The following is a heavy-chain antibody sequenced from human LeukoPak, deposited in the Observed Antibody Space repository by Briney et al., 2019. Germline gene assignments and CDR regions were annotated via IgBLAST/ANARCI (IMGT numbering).Heavy chain of an antibody. CDR3: ARVIIAAAGTDDAFDI. D-gene: IGHD6-13*01. Sequence: PSETLSLTCTVSGGSISSSSYYWGWIRQPAGKGLEWIGRIYTSGSTNYNPSLKSRVTMSVDTSKNRFSLKLSSVTAADTAVYYCARVIIAAAGTDDAFDIWGQGTMVTVSS. CDR2: IYTSGST. CDR1: GGSISSSSYY. V-gene: IGHV4-61*02. J-gene: IGHJ3*02.